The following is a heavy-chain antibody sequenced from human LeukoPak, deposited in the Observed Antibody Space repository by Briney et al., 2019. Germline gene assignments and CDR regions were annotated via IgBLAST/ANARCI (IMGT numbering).Heavy chain of an antibody. CDR3: ARQARRTVYYDYVWGSFCY. J-gene: IGHJ4*02. V-gene: IGHV4-39*01. Sequence: SETLSLTCTVSGGSISSSSYYWGWIRQPPGKGLEWIGSIYYSGSTYYNPSLKSRVTISVDTSKNQFSLKLSSVTAADTAVYYCARQARRTVYYDYVWGSFCYWGQGTQVTVSS. D-gene: IGHD3-16*01. CDR1: GGSISSSSYY. CDR2: IYYSGST.